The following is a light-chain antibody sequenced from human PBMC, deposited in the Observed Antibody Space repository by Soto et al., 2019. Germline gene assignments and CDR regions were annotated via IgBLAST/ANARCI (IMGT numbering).Light chain of an antibody. J-gene: IGLJ1*01. Sequence: QSALTQPRSVSLSPGQSVTISCTGTSSDVGGYNAVSWYQQHPGKAPNIMIYDVTKRPSGVPDRFSGSKSGNTASLTISGLQAEDEADYYCCSYAGSYIYVFGTGTKATVL. CDR1: SSDVGGYNA. CDR2: DVT. CDR3: CSYAGSYIYV. V-gene: IGLV2-11*01.